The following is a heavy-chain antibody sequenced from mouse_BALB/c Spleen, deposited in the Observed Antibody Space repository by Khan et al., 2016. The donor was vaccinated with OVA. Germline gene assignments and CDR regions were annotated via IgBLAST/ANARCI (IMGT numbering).Heavy chain of an antibody. CDR1: GYTFTNYW. CDR3: TREGVYGSSFAY. J-gene: IGHJ3*01. Sequence: QVQLQQSGTELVRPGASVKLSCKASGYTFTNYWINWVKQRPGQGLEWIGNIYPSDSYINYNQKFRDKATLTVDRSSTTAYMHLSSPTSEDSAVYYCTREGVYGSSFAYWGQGTLVTVSA. D-gene: IGHD1-1*02. V-gene: IGHV1-69*02. CDR2: IYPSDSYI.